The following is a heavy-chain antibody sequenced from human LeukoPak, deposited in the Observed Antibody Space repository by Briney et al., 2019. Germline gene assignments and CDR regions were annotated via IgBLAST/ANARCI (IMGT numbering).Heavy chain of an antibody. J-gene: IGHJ6*02. CDR2: ISGGGDNT. CDR3: ARDRYDFWSGYPNYYYGMDV. Sequence: GGSLRLSCAGSGFTFSSYAMSWVRQAPGKGLEWVSAISGGGDNTHYADSVKGRFTISRDNSKNTLYVQMNSLTAEDTAVYYCARDRYDFWSGYPNYYYGMDVWGQGTTVTVSS. CDR1: GFTFSSYA. D-gene: IGHD3-3*01. V-gene: IGHV3-23*01.